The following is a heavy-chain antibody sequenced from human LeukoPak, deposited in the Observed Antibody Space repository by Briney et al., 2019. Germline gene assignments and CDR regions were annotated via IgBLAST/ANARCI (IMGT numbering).Heavy chain of an antibody. CDR2: ISPTGSTT. CDR1: GFSFSGHW. CDR3: AKDTDNWFDP. J-gene: IGHJ5*02. Sequence: GGSLRLSCTASGFSFSGHWMHWARQLPGKGLVWVSRISPTGSTTSYADSVKGRFTISRDNSKNTLYLQMNSLRAEDTAVYYCAKDTDNWFDPWGQGTLVTVSS. V-gene: IGHV3-74*01.